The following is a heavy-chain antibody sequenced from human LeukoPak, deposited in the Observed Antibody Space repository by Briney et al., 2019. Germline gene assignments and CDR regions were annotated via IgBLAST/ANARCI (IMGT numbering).Heavy chain of an antibody. J-gene: IGHJ4*02. CDR2: IKQDGSEK. CDR3: ARDFSGYNYYFDY. CDR1: GFTFSSYW. D-gene: IGHD5-12*01. Sequence: GGSLRLSCAASGFTFSSYWMRWVRQAPRKGLEGGANIKQDGSEKYYVDSVKGRLTISRDNAKNSLYLQMNSLRAEDTAVYYCARDFSGYNYYFDYWGQGTLVTVSS. V-gene: IGHV3-7*01.